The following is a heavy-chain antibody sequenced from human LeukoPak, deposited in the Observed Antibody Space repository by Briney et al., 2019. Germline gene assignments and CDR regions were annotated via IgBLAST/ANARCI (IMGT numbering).Heavy chain of an antibody. CDR2: IWYDGSNK. CDR3: ASGYCSGGSCYSMDY. D-gene: IGHD2-15*01. CDR1: GFTFSSYG. J-gene: IGHJ4*02. V-gene: IGHV3-33*01. Sequence: GGSLRLSCAASGFTFSSYGMHWVRQAPGKGLEWVAVIWYDGSNKYYADSVKGRFTISRDNSKNTLYLQMNSLRAEDTAVYYCASGYCSGGSCYSMDYWGQGTLVTVSS.